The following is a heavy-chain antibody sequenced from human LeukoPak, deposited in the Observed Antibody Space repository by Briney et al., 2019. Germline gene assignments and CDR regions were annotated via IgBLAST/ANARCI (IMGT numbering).Heavy chain of an antibody. J-gene: IGHJ4*02. D-gene: IGHD3-16*02. V-gene: IGHV4-59*11. Sequence: PSETLSLTCTVSGGSISSHYWSWIRQPPGKGLEWIGYIYYSGSTNYNPSLKSRVAMSVDTSKNQFSLKLSSVTAADTAVYYCAKGSRSLGELSLFDYWGQGTLVTVSS. CDR2: IYYSGST. CDR3: AKGSRSLGELSLFDY. CDR1: GGSISSHY.